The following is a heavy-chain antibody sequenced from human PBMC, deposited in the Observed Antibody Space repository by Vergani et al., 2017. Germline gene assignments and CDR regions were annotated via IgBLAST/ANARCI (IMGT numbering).Heavy chain of an antibody. Sequence: QVQLVQSGSEVKKPGASVKVSCRASGYTFTNYALNWVRQAPGQGLEWMGWINSNSGNPTYAQGFNGRVVFSLESSVSTSYLQINNLQPEDTAVYYCVRTRSSSFTGGSDYSGWFDPWGQGTLVTVSS. J-gene: IGHJ5*01. D-gene: IGHD2-15*01. CDR3: VRTRSSSFTGGSDYSGWFDP. V-gene: IGHV7-4-1*02. CDR2: INSNSGNP. CDR1: GYTFTNYA.